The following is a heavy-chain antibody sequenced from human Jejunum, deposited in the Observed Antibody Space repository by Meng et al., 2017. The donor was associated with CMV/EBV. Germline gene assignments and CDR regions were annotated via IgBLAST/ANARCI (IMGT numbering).Heavy chain of an antibody. D-gene: IGHD1-26*01. CDR3: ARAIVGATRYFDY. J-gene: IGHJ4*02. CDR1: GFTFSSYS. CDR2: ISSSSSYI. V-gene: IGHV3-21*01. Sequence: SGFTFSSYSMHWVRQAPGKGLEWVSSISSSSSYIYYADSVKGRFTISRDNAKNSLYLQMNSLRAEDTAVYYCARAIVGATRYFDYWGQGTLVTVSS.